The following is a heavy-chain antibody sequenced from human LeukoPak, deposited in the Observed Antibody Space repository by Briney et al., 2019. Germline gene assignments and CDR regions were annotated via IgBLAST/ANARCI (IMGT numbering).Heavy chain of an antibody. CDR3: VGIAAAGPAD. CDR1: GFTFGSYG. Sequence: GGSLRLSCAASGFTFGSYGMHWVRQAPGKGLEWVAVIWYDGSSKYYADSVKGRFTISRDNSKNTLYLQMNSLRAEDTAVYYCVGIAAAGPADWGQGTLVTVSS. D-gene: IGHD6-13*01. V-gene: IGHV3-33*01. CDR2: IWYDGSSK. J-gene: IGHJ4*02.